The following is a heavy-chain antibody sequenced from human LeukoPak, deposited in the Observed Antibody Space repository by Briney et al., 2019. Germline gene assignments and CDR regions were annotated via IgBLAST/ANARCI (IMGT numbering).Heavy chain of an antibody. J-gene: IGHJ4*02. V-gene: IGHV3-30*02. CDR2: IWYDENKK. CDR1: GFTFSSYG. Sequence: GGSLRLSCAASGFTFSSYGMHWVRQAPGKGLEWVAVIWYDENKKYYGDSVKGRFTISRDNSKNTLYLQMNSLRAEDTAVYYCAKVHRGVYYFDYWGQGTLVTVSS. CDR3: AKVHRGVYYFDY. D-gene: IGHD3-10*01.